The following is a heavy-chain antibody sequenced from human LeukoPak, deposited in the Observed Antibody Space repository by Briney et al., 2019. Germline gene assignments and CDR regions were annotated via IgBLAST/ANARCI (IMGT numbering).Heavy chain of an antibody. CDR2: ISWNSGSI. V-gene: IGHV3-9*01. CDR3: AKDCKEAVAGEFDY. Sequence: GRPLRLSCAASGFTFDDYAMHWVRQAPGKGLEWVSGISWNSGSIGYADSVKGRFTISRDNAKNSLYLQMNSLRAEDTALYYCAKDCKEAVAGEFDYWGQGTLVTVSS. CDR1: GFTFDDYA. J-gene: IGHJ4*02. D-gene: IGHD6-19*01.